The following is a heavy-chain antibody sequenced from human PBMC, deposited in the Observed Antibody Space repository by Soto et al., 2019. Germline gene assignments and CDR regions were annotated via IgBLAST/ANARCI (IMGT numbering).Heavy chain of an antibody. J-gene: IGHJ2*01. V-gene: IGHV3-23*01. CDR3: ARKILGSTTRPNYWYFDL. CDR2: IRGGGDAA. Sequence: EVQVLESGGGLVQPGGSLRLSCAGSGFTFINYAMNWVRQAPGKGLEWVSSIRGGGDAASFPDAGRGRFTISRDNSRNTVTLQMNSLGVDDTAVYYCARKILGSTTRPNYWYFDLWGRGTLVTVSS. D-gene: IGHD7-27*01. CDR1: GFTFINYA.